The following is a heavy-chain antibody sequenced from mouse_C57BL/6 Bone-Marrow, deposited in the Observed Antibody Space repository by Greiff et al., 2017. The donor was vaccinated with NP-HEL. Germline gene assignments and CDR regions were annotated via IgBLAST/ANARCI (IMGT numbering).Heavy chain of an antibody. D-gene: IGHD2-2*01. CDR3: ASLWLRRGRYYAMDY. V-gene: IGHV5-6*02. J-gene: IGHJ4*01. CDR2: ISSGGSYT. Sequence: EVKLVESGGDLVKPGGSLKLSCAASGFTFSSYGMSWVRQTPDKRLEWVATISSGGSYTYYPDSVKGRFTISRDNAKNTLYLQLSSLKSEDTAMYYCASLWLRRGRYYAMDYWGQGTSVTVSS. CDR1: GFTFSSYG.